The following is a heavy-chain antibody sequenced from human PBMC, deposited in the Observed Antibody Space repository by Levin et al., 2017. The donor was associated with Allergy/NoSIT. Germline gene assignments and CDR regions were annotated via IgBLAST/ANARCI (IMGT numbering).Heavy chain of an antibody. J-gene: IGHJ3*02. D-gene: IGHD2-15*01. CDR3: AGGRYCSGGTCYAGAFDI. CDR2: IYTAGDT. V-gene: IGHV3-13*04. CDR1: GFTFSDYD. Sequence: GASVKVSCAGSGFTFSDYDMHWVRQAPGKGLEWVSAIYTAGDTYYSGSVKGRFTVSRDNAKNSLYLQMHDLRAGDTALYYCAGGRYCSGGTCYAGAFDIWGRRTMVTVAS.